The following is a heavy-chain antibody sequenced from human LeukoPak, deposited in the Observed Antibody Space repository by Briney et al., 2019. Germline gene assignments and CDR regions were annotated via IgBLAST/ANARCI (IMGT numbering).Heavy chain of an antibody. V-gene: IGHV3-43*02. D-gene: IGHD5-12*01. CDR1: GFTFDDYA. Sequence: PGGSLRLSCAASGFTFDDYAMHWVRQAPGKGLEWVSLISGDGGSTYYADSVKGRFTISRDNSKNSLYLHMSSLRAEDTAVYYCARVRDLYRDYWGQGILVTVSS. CDR2: ISGDGGST. J-gene: IGHJ4*02. CDR3: ARVRDLYRDY.